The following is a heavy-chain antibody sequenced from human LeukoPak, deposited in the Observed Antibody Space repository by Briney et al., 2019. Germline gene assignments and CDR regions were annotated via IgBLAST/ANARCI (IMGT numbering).Heavy chain of an antibody. CDR1: GFTFSSYG. CDR2: INSDGGDT. CDR3: AVQAFDY. J-gene: IGHJ4*02. Sequence: GGSLGLSCSASGFTFSSYGMHWVRQAPGKGLEYVSGINSDGGDTSYTASVKGRFTVSRDNSENTLYLQMSSLRPEDTAVYYCAVQAFDYWGQGTLVTVSS. V-gene: IGHV3-64D*06.